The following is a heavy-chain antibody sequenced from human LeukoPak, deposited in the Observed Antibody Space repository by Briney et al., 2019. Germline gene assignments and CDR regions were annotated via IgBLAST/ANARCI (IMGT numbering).Heavy chain of an antibody. Sequence: GASVKVSCKASGYTFTGYYMHWVRQAPGQGLEWMGWINPNSGGTNYAQKFQGRVTMTRDTSISTAYMELRSLRSDDTAVYYCARDPGYCSSTSCLPGAPIDYWGQGTLVTVSS. CDR1: GYTFTGYY. CDR2: INPNSGGT. D-gene: IGHD2-2*01. J-gene: IGHJ4*02. V-gene: IGHV1-2*02. CDR3: ARDPGYCSSTSCLPGAPIDY.